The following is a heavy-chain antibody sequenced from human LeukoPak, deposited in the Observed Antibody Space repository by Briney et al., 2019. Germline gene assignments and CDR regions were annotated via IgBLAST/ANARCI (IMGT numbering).Heavy chain of an antibody. V-gene: IGHV3-30*02. Sequence: PGGSLRLSCAASGFTLGSYGMNWVRQAPGKGLDWVAFLRYDGSTAFYEDSVKGRFTISRDSSKNTLYLQMNSPTPADTAIYYCAKDPYGGTYPSYFDYWGQGTLVTVSS. D-gene: IGHD1-26*01. J-gene: IGHJ4*02. CDR1: GFTLGSYG. CDR2: LRYDGSTA. CDR3: AKDPYGGTYPSYFDY.